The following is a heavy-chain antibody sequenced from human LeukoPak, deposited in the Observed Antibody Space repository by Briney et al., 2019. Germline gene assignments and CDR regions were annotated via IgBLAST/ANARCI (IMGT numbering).Heavy chain of an antibody. J-gene: IGHJ4*02. CDR2: INHSGST. CDR3: ARVGGATSDY. D-gene: IGHD1-26*01. V-gene: IGHV4-34*01. Sequence: GSLRLSCVASGFTFSSYAMNWVRQPPGKGLEWIGEINHSGSTNYNPSLKSRVTISVDTSKNQFSLKLSSVTAADTAVYHCARVGGATSDYWGQGTLVTVSS. CDR1: GFTFSSYA.